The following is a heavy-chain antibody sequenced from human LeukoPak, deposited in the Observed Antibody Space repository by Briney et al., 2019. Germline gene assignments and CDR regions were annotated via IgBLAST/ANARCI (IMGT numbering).Heavy chain of an antibody. CDR1: GVSISSGGYY. CDR3: AREARVTAGDYYYYYGMDV. Sequence: SETLSLTCTVSGVSISSGGYYWSWIRQHPGKGLEWIGYIYYSGSTYYNPSLKSRVTISVDTSKNQFSLKLSSVTAADTAVYYCAREARVTAGDYYYYYGMDVWGQGTTVTVSS. CDR2: IYYSGST. D-gene: IGHD2-21*02. V-gene: IGHV4-31*03. J-gene: IGHJ6*02.